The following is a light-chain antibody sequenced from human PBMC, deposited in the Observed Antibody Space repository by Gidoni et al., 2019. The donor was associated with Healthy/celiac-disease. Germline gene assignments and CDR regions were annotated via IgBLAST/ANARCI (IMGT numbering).Light chain of an antibody. CDR3: HQSYSTPLYT. Sequence: DSQMTQAPSSLSAAVGDRGTITCRASQSISSYLNWYQQKPGKAPKLLIYAASSLQSGVQSMFSGSGSGPDFSLPISSLLPEDFATFYCHQSYSTPLYTFGQXTNLEIK. J-gene: IGKJ2*01. CDR2: AAS. CDR1: QSISSY. V-gene: IGKV1-39*01.